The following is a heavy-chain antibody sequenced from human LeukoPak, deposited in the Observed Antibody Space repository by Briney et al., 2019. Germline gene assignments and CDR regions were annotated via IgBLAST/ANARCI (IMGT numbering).Heavy chain of an antibody. CDR3: ARTSIFGVVNPLPRFDY. CDR2: INHSGST. J-gene: IGHJ4*02. Sequence: PSQTLSLTCTVSGGSISSGGYYWSWIRQPPGKGLEWIGEINHSGSTNYNPSLKSRVTISVDTSKNQFSLKLSSVTAADTAVYYCARTSIFGVVNPLPRFDYWGQGTLVTVSS. CDR1: GGSISSGGYY. V-gene: IGHV4-30-2*01. D-gene: IGHD3-3*01.